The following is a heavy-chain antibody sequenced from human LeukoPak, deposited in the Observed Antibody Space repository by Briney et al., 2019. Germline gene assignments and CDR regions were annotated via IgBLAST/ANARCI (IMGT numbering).Heavy chain of an antibody. CDR2: ISAYNGNT. D-gene: IGHD1-1*01. CDR3: TRPTEGMDAFDI. Sequence: ASVNPSFKASVYTFTSYGIGWVRQAPGQGLEWMGCISAYNGNTNYAQKLQGRVTITTDTSTSTAYMELRSLKSGDSYVYYCTRPTEGMDAFDIWGQGTMVTVSS. CDR1: VYTFTSYG. V-gene: IGHV1-18*01. J-gene: IGHJ3*02.